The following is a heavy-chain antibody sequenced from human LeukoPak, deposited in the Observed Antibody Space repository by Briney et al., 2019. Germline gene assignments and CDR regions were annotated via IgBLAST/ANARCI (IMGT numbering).Heavy chain of an antibody. V-gene: IGHV3-21*01. D-gene: IGHD3-22*01. CDR1: GFTFSSYS. J-gene: IGHJ4*02. Sequence: PGGSLRLSCAASGFTFSSYSMNWVRQAPGKGLEWVSSISSSSSYIYYADSVKGRFTISRDNAKNSLYLQMNSLRAEDPAVYYCARGDSITMIVGEFDYWGQGTLVTVSS. CDR3: ARGDSITMIVGEFDY. CDR2: ISSSSSYI.